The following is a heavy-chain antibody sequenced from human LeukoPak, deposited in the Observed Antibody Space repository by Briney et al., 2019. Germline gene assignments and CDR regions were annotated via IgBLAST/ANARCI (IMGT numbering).Heavy chain of an antibody. V-gene: IGHV1-3*01. D-gene: IGHD3-3*01. CDR3: ARDRENFGVVTSSMDV. J-gene: IGHJ6*02. Sequence: GASVKVSCKASGYTFTSYTMHWVRQAPGQRLEWMGWINAGNGDTKYSQRFQGRVIITRDTSASTAYMELSSLRSEDTAVYYCARDRENFGVVTSSMDVWGQGTTVTVSS. CDR2: INAGNGDT. CDR1: GYTFTSYT.